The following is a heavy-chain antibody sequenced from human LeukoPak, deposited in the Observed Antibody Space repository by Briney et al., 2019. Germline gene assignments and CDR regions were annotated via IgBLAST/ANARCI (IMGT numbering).Heavy chain of an antibody. CDR3: ARVADYGDYFDY. CDR1: GFTFSSYA. CDR2: ISYDGSNK. V-gene: IGHV3-30*04. D-gene: IGHD4-17*01. J-gene: IGHJ4*02. Sequence: GGSLRLSCAASGFTFSSYAMHWVRQAPGKGLEWVAVISYDGSNKYYADSVKGRFTISRDNSKNTLYLQMNSLRAEDTAVYYCARVADYGDYFDYWGQGTLVTVSS.